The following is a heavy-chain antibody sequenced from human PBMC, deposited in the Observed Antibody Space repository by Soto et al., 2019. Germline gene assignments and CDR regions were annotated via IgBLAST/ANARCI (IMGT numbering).Heavy chain of an antibody. CDR1: GFSTSGYS. V-gene: IGHV3-48*02. CDR3: VRDRDLGGDMAHGDF. J-gene: IGHJ4*01. CDR2: ITVVTGNT. D-gene: IGHD2-21*01. Sequence: SGGSLRLSCEASGFSTSGYSMCWVRQSAGKGLEWLAYITVVTGNTRYADSVKGRFTISADRGRNSVFLQLNSLRDEDTAVYYCVRDRDLGGDMAHGDFWGQGTQVTVSS.